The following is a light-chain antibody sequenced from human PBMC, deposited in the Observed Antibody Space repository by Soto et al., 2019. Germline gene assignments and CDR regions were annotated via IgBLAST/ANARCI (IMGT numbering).Light chain of an antibody. CDR1: QSISRY. V-gene: IGKV3-11*01. CDR3: QQRSDWPPWT. J-gene: IGKJ1*01. CDR2: DAS. Sequence: ETVLTQSPAILSLSPGERATLFCRASQSISRYLAWYQQKPGQAPRLLIYDASNRATGTPARFSGSGSGTDFTLTISSLEPEDFAVYYCQQRSDWPPWTFGQGTKVDIK.